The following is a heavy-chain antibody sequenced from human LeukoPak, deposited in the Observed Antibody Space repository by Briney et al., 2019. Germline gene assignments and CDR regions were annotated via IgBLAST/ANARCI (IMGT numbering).Heavy chain of an antibody. CDR3: ARERITMVRGPYYFDY. V-gene: IGHV4-39*07. CDR2: IYYSGTT. CDR1: GGSITSSSYY. Sequence: SETLSLTCTVSGGSITSSSYYWGWIRQPPGKELEWIGSIYYSGTTYYNPSLKSRVTISVDTAKNQFSLKLTSVTAADTAVYYCARERITMVRGPYYFDYWGQGTLVTVSS. D-gene: IGHD3-10*01. J-gene: IGHJ4*02.